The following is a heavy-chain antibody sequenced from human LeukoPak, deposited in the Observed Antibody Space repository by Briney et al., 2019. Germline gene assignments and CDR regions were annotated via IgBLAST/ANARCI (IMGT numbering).Heavy chain of an antibody. CDR3: ARDLRPKYCSGGSCAPGQFDP. J-gene: IGHJ5*02. CDR1: GFTLSSSY. V-gene: IGHV4-31*11. Sequence: VTLSCVASGFTLSSSYMRWVRQPPGKGLEWIGYIYYSGSTYYNPSLKSRVTISVDTSKNQFSLKLSSLTAADTAVYYCARDLRPKYCSGGSCAPGQFDPWGQGTLVTVSS. CDR2: IYYSGST. D-gene: IGHD2-15*01.